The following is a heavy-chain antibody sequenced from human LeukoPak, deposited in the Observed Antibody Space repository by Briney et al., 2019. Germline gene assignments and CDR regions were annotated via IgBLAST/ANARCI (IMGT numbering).Heavy chain of an antibody. J-gene: IGHJ4*02. CDR3: ARRSGNWYYFDF. V-gene: IGHV1-46*01. CDR2: INPSGGST. D-gene: IGHD6-13*01. CDR1: GYTFTSYY. Sequence: ASVKVSCKASGYTFTSYYMHWVRQAPGQGLEWMGIINPSGGSTSYAQKFQGRVTMTRDTSTSTVYMELRSLRSDDTAVYYCARRSGNWYYFDFWGQGTLVTVSS.